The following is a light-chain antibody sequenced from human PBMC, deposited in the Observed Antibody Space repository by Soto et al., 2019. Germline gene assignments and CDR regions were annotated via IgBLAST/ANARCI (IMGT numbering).Light chain of an antibody. CDR2: EVN. V-gene: IGLV2-14*01. Sequence: QSALTQPASVSGSPGQSITISCTGTSSDVGGYKYVSWFQHHPGKAPKLMIYEVNNRPSGISNRFSGSKSGNTASLTISGLQAEDEADYYCCSYTRSSTPVFGGGTKLTVL. CDR3: CSYTRSSTPV. CDR1: SSDVGGYKY. J-gene: IGLJ2*01.